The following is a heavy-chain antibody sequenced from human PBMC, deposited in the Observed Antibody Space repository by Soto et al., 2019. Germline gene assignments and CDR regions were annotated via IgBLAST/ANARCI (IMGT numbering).Heavy chain of an antibody. V-gene: IGHV4-59*01. J-gene: IGHJ5*02. CDR3: ARELQRWLGGPFDP. Sequence: QVQLQESGPGLVKPSETLSLTCTVSGGSISSYYWSWIRQPPGKGLEWIGYIYYSGSTNYNPSLKSRVTISVDTSKNQFSLKLSSVTAADTAVYYCARELQRWLGGPFDPWGQGTLVTVSS. D-gene: IGHD6-19*01. CDR2: IYYSGST. CDR1: GGSISSYY.